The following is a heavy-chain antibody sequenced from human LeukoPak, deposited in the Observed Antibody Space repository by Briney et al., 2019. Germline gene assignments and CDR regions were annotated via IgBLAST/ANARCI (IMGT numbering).Heavy chain of an antibody. Sequence: SGTLFLTCAVSGGSISSSNWWSWVRQPPGKGLEWIGEINHSGSTNYNPSLKSRVTISVDTSKNQFSLKLSSVTAADTAVYYCARGPSHYYDSSGYRPNFDYWGQGTLVTVSS. D-gene: IGHD3-22*01. CDR2: INHSGST. CDR3: ARGPSHYYDSSGYRPNFDY. CDR1: GGSISSSNW. J-gene: IGHJ4*02. V-gene: IGHV4-4*02.